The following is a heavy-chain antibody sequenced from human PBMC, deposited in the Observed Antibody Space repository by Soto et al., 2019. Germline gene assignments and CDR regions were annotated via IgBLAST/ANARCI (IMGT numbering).Heavy chain of an antibody. Sequence: ASVKVSCKASGGTFSSYAISWVRQAPGQGLEWMGGIIPIFGTANYAQKFQGRVTITADESTSTAYMELSSLRSEDTAVYYCASSTYYYDSSGYYPTSSSLDYWGQGTLVTVSS. D-gene: IGHD3-22*01. CDR3: ASSTYYYDSSGYYPTSSSLDY. CDR1: GGTFSSYA. J-gene: IGHJ4*02. CDR2: IIPIFGTA. V-gene: IGHV1-69*13.